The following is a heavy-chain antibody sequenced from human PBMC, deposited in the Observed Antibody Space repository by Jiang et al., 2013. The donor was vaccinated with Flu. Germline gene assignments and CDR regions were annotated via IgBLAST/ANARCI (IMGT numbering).Heavy chain of an antibody. V-gene: IGHV4-59*12. Sequence: SLTCTVSGDSISPYYWTWIRQPPGKGLEWIGYVYYSGSTKYNPFIQSRVTISVDTPKNQFSLKLSSVTAADTAVYYCARRRGSGSYYKGVNWFDPWGQGTLVTVSS. CDR2: VYYSGST. CDR1: GDSISPYY. CDR3: ARRRGSGSYYKGVNWFDP. D-gene: IGHD3-10*01. J-gene: IGHJ5*02.